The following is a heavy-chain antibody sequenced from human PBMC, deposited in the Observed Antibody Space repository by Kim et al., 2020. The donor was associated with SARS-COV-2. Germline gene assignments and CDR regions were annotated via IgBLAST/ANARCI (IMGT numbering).Heavy chain of an antibody. CDR3: ARIRAWELVFDY. J-gene: IGHJ4*02. V-gene: IGHV1-69*01. Sequence: NYAQKFQGRVTITADESTSTAYMELSSLRSEDTAVYYCARIRAWELVFDYWGQGTLVTVSS. D-gene: IGHD1-26*01.